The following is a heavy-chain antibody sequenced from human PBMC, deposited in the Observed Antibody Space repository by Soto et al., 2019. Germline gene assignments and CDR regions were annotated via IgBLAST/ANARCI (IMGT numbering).Heavy chain of an antibody. CDR2: INNYNGHT. Sequence: VVMVQSGAEVKSLGATVKVSCQDSGYSFYKFGIGWVRQAPGRGLEWVGWINNYNGHTNFAPKFKGRVSLTRDPSATTAYMELSSLTPDDSAIYFCARAAGMAPYYSYAMDVWGQGTAVTVSS. J-gene: IGHJ6*02. V-gene: IGHV1-18*04. D-gene: IGHD6-25*01. CDR1: GYSFYKFG. CDR3: ARAAGMAPYYSYAMDV.